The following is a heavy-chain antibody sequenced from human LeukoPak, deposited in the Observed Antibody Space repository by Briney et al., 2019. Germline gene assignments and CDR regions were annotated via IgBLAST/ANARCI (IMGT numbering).Heavy chain of an antibody. CDR2: IKQDGSEK. CDR1: GFTFSSYW. Sequence: PGGSLRLSCAASGFTFSSYWMSWVRQAPGKGLEWVANIKQDGSEKYYVDSVKGRFTISRDNAKNSLYLQMNSLRAEDTAVHYCAGDRAVTRFDPWGQGTLVTVSS. J-gene: IGHJ5*02. CDR3: AGDRAVTRFDP. V-gene: IGHV3-7*01. D-gene: IGHD4-17*01.